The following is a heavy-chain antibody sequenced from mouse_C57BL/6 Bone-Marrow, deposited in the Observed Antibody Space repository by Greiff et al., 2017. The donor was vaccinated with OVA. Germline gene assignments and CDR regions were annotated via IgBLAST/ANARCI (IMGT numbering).Heavy chain of an antibody. D-gene: IGHD3-2*02. V-gene: IGHV1-82*01. Sequence: QVQLQQSGPELVKPGASVKISCKASGYAFSSSWMNWVKQRPGKGLEWIGRIYPGDGDTNYNGKFKGKATLTADKSSITAYMQLSSLTSEDSAVYFCGSQEGDDYWGQGTTLTVSS. CDR1: GYAFSSSW. CDR2: IYPGDGDT. J-gene: IGHJ2*01. CDR3: GSQEGDDY.